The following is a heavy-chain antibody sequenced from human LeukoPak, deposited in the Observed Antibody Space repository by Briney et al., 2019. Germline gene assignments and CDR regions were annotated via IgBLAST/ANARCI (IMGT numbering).Heavy chain of an antibody. CDR1: GYTFTSYY. Sequence: GASVKVSCKASGYTFTSYYMHWVRQAPGQGLEWMGIINPSGGSTSYAQKLQGRVTMTRDTSTSTVYMELSSLRSEDTAVYYCARASIAARSLDPWGQGTLVTVCS. CDR3: ARASIAARSLDP. D-gene: IGHD6-6*01. V-gene: IGHV1-46*01. CDR2: INPSGGST. J-gene: IGHJ5*02.